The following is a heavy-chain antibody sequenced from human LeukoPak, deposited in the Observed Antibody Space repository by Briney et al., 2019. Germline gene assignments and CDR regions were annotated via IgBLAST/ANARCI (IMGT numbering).Heavy chain of an antibody. D-gene: IGHD3-3*01. J-gene: IGHJ2*01. CDR2: ISGSGGST. CDR3: AKEAVGKVFWSGSTSYWYFDL. CDR1: GFTVSSNY. Sequence: GGSLRLSCAASGFTVSSNYMSWVRQAPGKGLEWVSAISGSGGSTYYADSVKGRFTISRDNSKNTLYLQMNSLRAEDTAVYYCAKEAVGKVFWSGSTSYWYFDLWGRGTLVTVSS. V-gene: IGHV3-23*01.